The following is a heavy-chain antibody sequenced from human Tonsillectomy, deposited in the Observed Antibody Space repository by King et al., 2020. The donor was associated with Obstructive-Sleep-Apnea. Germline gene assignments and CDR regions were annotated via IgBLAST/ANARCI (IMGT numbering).Heavy chain of an antibody. CDR1: GYTFTSYA. J-gene: IGHJ6*02. Sequence: QLVQSGAEVKKPGASVKVSCKASGYTFTSYAMHWVRQAPGQRLEWMGWINAGNGNTKYSQKFQGRVTITRDTSASTAYMELSSLRSEDTAVYYCARGSSGWYQVYYYGMDVWGQGTTVTVSS. V-gene: IGHV1-3*01. CDR2: INAGNGNT. D-gene: IGHD6-19*01. CDR3: ARGSSGWYQVYYYGMDV.